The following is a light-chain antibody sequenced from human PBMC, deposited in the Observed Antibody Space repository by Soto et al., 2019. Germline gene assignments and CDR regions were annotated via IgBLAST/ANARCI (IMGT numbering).Light chain of an antibody. V-gene: IGKV1-5*03. J-gene: IGKJ4*01. CDR2: TAS. CDR1: QSISSW. CDR3: QEYNSDSGLT. Sequence: DIQTTQSPSTLSASVGDRVTITCRASQSISSWLAWYQQKPGKAPKLLIYTASNLKSGVPSRFSGSGSGTEFTLTISSLQPDDFASYYCQEYNSDSGLTFGGGTKVEIK.